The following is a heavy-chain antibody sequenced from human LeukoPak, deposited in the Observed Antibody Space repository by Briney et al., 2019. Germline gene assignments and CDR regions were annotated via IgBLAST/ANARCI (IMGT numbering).Heavy chain of an antibody. J-gene: IGHJ5*01. CDR1: GYTFTSYD. CDR2: MNPNSGNT. Sequence: ASVKVSCKASGYTFTSYDIHWVRRAPGQGLEWMGWMNPNSGNTGYAQKFQGRVTMTRNTAISTAYMELSSLRFEDTAVYYCATGVAVVASTDSWGQGTLVTVSS. V-gene: IGHV1-8*01. CDR3: ATGVAVVASTDS. D-gene: IGHD2-15*01.